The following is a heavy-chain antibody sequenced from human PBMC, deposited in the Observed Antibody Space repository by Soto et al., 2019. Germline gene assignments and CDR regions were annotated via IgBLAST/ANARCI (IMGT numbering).Heavy chain of an antibody. CDR3: AKESSPPYPGGGSCSLAGWGY. CDR1: GFTFTNYG. D-gene: IGHD2-15*01. CDR2: TSYDGRNK. V-gene: IGHV3-30*18. Sequence: QVQLVESGGDVVQPGGSLRLSCAGSGFTFTNYGMHWVRQAPGKGLEWVALTSYDGRNKYYADSVKGRFTISRDNSKNSRYKQMNSLRAEDTAVYYGAKESSPPYPGGGSCSLAGWGYWGQGTLVTVSS. J-gene: IGHJ4*02.